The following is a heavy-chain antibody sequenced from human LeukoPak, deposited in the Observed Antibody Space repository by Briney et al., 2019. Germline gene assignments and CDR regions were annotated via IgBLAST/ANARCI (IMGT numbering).Heavy chain of an antibody. CDR1: GFTFSSYW. V-gene: IGHV3-7*01. CDR3: ARDRTDYGDYQDY. Sequence: GGSLRLSCAASGFTFSSYWMSWVRQAPGKGLEWVANIKQDGSEKYYVDSVKGRFTISRDNAKNSLYLQMNSLRAEDTAVYYCARDRTDYGDYQDYWGQGTLVTVSS. J-gene: IGHJ4*02. CDR2: IKQDGSEK. D-gene: IGHD4-17*01.